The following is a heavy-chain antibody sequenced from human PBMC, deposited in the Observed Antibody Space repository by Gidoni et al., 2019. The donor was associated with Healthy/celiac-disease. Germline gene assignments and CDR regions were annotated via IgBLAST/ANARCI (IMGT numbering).Heavy chain of an antibody. D-gene: IGHD1-20*01. V-gene: IGHV6-1*01. Sequence: QVQLPQSGPGLVKPSQTLSLTCAIAVETVSSHRAAWNWSRQSQSRGLEWLGRTYYRSKWYNDYAVSVKSRITINPDTSKNQFSLQLNSVTPEDTAVYYCARNGGITLNWFDPWGQGTLVTVSS. J-gene: IGHJ5*02. CDR1: VETVSSHRAA. CDR3: ARNGGITLNWFDP. CDR2: TYYRSKWYN.